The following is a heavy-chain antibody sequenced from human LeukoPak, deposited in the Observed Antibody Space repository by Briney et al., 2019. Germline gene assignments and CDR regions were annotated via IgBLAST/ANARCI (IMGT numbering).Heavy chain of an antibody. V-gene: IGHV1-69*13. D-gene: IGHD6-13*01. J-gene: IGHJ5*02. CDR3: ASLVSGGIAAAPYWFDH. Sequence: ASVKVSCKASGGTFNSYAISWVRQAPGQGLEWMGGIIPIFGTANYAQKFQGRVTITADESTSTAYMELSSLRSEDTAVYYCASLVSGGIAAAPYWFDHWGQGTLVTVSS. CDR2: IIPIFGTA. CDR1: GGTFNSYA.